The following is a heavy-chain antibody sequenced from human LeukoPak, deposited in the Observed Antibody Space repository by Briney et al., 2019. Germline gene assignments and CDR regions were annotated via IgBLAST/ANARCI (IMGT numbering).Heavy chain of an antibody. CDR1: GYTFTSYG. D-gene: IGHD5-12*01. V-gene: IGHV1-2*06. CDR3: ASTTSGYAADY. Sequence: ASVKVSCTASGYTFTSYGISWVRQAPGQGLEWMGRINPNSGGTNYAQKFQGRVTMTRDTSISTAYMELSRLRSDDTAVYYCASTTSGYAADYWGQGTLVTVSS. J-gene: IGHJ4*02. CDR2: INPNSGGT.